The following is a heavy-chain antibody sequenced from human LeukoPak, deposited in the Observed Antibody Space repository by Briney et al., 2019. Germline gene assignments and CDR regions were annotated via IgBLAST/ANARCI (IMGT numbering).Heavy chain of an antibody. D-gene: IGHD1-26*01. CDR2: MNPNSGDT. CDR3: ARGIGGSSYTY. Sequence: ASVKVSCKASGYTFTSYDIHWVRQATGQGLEWMGWMNPNSGDTGYPQKFQGRVTMTRDTSITTAHMGLSSLTSEDTAVYYCARGIGGSSYTYWGQGTLVTVSS. CDR1: GYTFTSYD. J-gene: IGHJ4*02. V-gene: IGHV1-8*01.